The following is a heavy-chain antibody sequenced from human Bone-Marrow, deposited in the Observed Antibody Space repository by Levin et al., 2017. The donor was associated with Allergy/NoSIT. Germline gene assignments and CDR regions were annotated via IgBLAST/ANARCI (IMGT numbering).Heavy chain of an antibody. CDR1: GFTFNDYA. Sequence: GGSLRLSCTASGFTFNDYAMHWVRQVPGKGLEWVSVITWNSGTLVYADSVKGRFTTSRDNGKNSLYLQMNSLTTEDTALYYCAKDRGLDTSGYYGMDIWGQGTTVTVSS. CDR3: AKDRGLDTSGYYGMDI. CDR2: ITWNSGTL. V-gene: IGHV3-9*01. D-gene: IGHD3-3*01. J-gene: IGHJ6*02.